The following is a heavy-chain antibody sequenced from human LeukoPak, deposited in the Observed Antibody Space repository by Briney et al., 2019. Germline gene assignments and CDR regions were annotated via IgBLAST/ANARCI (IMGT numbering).Heavy chain of an antibody. CDR2: IYYSGST. CDR3: ARDRPRLRGYSYGYYYYMDV. Sequence: SETLSLTCSVSGGSISSSSYYWGWIRQPPGKGLEWIGSIYYSGSTYYNPSLKSRVTISVDTSKNQFSLKLSSVTAADTAVYYCARDRPRLRGYSYGYYYYMDVWGKGTTVTVSS. J-gene: IGHJ6*03. D-gene: IGHD5-18*01. CDR1: GGSISSSSYY. V-gene: IGHV4-39*07.